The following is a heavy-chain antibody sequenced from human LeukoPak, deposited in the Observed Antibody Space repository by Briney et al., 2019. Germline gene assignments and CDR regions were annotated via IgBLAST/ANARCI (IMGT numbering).Heavy chain of an antibody. CDR2: IYYSGST. CDR3: ARHRRGMIVGY. D-gene: IGHD3-22*01. Sequence: SETLSLTCTVSGGSISSSSYYWGWIRQPPGKGLEWIGSIYYSGSTYYNPSLKSRVTISVDTSKNQFSLKLSSVTAADTAVYYCARHRRGMIVGYWGQGTLVTVSS. V-gene: IGHV4-39*01. CDR1: GGSISSSSYY. J-gene: IGHJ4*02.